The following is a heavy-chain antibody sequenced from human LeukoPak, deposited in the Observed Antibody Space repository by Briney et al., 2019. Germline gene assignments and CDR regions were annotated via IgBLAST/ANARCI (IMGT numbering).Heavy chain of an antibody. Sequence: ASVKVSCKASGYTFTSYAMHWVRQATGQRLEWMGWINAGNGNTKYSQKFQGRVTITRDTSASTAYMELSSLRSEDTAVYYCARDKVAGTMDYWGQGTLVTVSS. CDR3: ARDKVAGTMDY. CDR1: GYTFTSYA. D-gene: IGHD6-19*01. V-gene: IGHV1-3*01. CDR2: INAGNGNT. J-gene: IGHJ4*02.